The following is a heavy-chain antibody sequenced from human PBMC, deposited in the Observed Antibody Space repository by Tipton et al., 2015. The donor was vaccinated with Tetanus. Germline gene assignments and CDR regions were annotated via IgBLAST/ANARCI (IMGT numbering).Heavy chain of an antibody. CDR1: GFIFSNYW. CDR2: IRGDGGEM. Sequence: SLRLSCSASGFIFSNYWMSWVRQAPGKGLEWVANIRGDGGEMYYVDSVKGRFTISRDNAKKSLYLQMNSLRVEDTAVYYCARDRGEDWTNFYYMDVWGKGTTVIVSS. V-gene: IGHV3-7*01. CDR3: ARDRGEDWTNFYYMDV. J-gene: IGHJ6*03. D-gene: IGHD3/OR15-3a*01.